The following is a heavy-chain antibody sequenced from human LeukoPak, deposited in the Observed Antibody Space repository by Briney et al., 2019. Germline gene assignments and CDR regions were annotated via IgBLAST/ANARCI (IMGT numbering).Heavy chain of an antibody. CDR3: ARNIAAAGINWFDP. CDR2: IIPIFGTA. V-gene: IGHV1-69*13. Sequence: SVKVSCKASGGTFSSYAISWVRQAPGQGLEWMGGIIPIFGTANYAQKFQGRVTITADESTSTAYMEPSSLRFEDTAVYYCARNIAAAGINWFDPWGQGTLVTVSS. CDR1: GGTFSSYA. J-gene: IGHJ5*02. D-gene: IGHD6-13*01.